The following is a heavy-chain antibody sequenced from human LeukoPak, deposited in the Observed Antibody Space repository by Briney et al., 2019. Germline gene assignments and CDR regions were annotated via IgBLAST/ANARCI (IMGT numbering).Heavy chain of an antibody. V-gene: IGHV4-59*01. Sequence: SETLSLTCTVSGGSISSYYWSWIRQPPGKGLEWIGYICYSGSTNYNPSLKSRVTISVDTSKNQFSLKLSSVTAADTAVYYCARGTSPPPDYWGQGTLVTVSS. CDR3: ARGTSPPPDY. CDR2: ICYSGST. J-gene: IGHJ4*02. CDR1: GGSISSYY.